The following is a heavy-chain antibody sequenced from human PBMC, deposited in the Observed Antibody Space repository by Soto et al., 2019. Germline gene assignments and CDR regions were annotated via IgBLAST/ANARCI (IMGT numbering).Heavy chain of an antibody. V-gene: IGHV3-15*07. CDR2: IKSKTDGGTT. Sequence: GGSLRLSCAASGFTFSNAWMNWVRQAPGKGLEWVGRIKSKTDGGTTDYAAPVKGRFTISRDDSKNTLYLQMNSLKTEDTAVYYCTTEEINLGPTVTTFFFDRNEDYFDYWGQGTLVTVSS. CDR3: TTEEINLGPTVTTFFFDRNEDYFDY. D-gene: IGHD4-17*01. J-gene: IGHJ4*02. CDR1: GFTFSNAW.